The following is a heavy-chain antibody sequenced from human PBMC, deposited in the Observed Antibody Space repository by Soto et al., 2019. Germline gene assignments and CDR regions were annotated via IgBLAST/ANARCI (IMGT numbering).Heavy chain of an antibody. CDR1: GFTFSSHW. D-gene: IGHD2-8*01. J-gene: IGHJ5*02. Sequence: EVQVVESGGGLVQPGGSLRLSCAASGFTFSSHWMTWVRQVPGKGLEWVANINQDGSDQYYVDSVKGRFTISRDNAKNSLCLHMNSLRVEDTGVYYCATSMRHTLNPWGQGTLVTVPS. V-gene: IGHV3-7*01. CDR3: ATSMRHTLNP. CDR2: INQDGSDQ.